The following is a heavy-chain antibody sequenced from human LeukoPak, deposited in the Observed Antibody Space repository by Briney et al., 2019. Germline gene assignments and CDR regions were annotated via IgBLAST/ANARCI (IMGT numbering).Heavy chain of an antibody. CDR2: ISSSGSSI. J-gene: IGHJ6*02. CDR3: ARDPRCSSMSCYRSSFYGMDV. Sequence: GGSLRLSCAASGFTFSSYEMNWVRQAPGKGLEWVSYISSSGSSIYYADSVKGRFTISRDNAKNSLYLQVNSLRAEDTAVYYCARDPRCSSMSCYRSSFYGMDVWGQGTLVTVSS. CDR1: GFTFSSYE. V-gene: IGHV3-48*03. D-gene: IGHD2-2*01.